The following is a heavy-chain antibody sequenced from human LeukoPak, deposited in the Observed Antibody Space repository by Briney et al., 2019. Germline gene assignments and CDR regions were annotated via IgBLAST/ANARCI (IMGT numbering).Heavy chain of an antibody. CDR3: AKGSRQFSSDKAGPIDY. CDR2: ISDSGDFT. Sequence: GGSLRLSCAGSGFTFSSNAMSWVRQAPGKGLECVSSISDSGDFTYYADSVKGRFTISRDNSKNTLFVQMSSLRAEDTAVYYCAKGSRQFSSDKAGPIDYWGQGTLVTVSS. CDR1: GFTFSSNA. J-gene: IGHJ4*02. D-gene: IGHD6-19*01. V-gene: IGHV3-23*01.